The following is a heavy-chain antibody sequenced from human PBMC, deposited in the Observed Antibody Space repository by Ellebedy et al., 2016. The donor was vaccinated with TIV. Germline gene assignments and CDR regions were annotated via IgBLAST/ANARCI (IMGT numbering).Heavy chain of an antibody. D-gene: IGHD2/OR15-2a*01. Sequence: PGGSLRLSCEASGFTFSNYGFHWVRQAPGKGLEWVAGISNDGNGKFYADSVKGRFTTSRDNSKNTLYLQMDGLGVEDTAVYYCAKAHEKYFDFWGQGALVTVSS. CDR1: GFTFSNYG. J-gene: IGHJ4*02. CDR2: ISNDGNGK. V-gene: IGHV3-30*18. CDR3: AKAHEKYFDF.